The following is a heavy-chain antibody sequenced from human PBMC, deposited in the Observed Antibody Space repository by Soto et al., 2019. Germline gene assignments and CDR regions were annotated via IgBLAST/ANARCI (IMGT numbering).Heavy chain of an antibody. D-gene: IGHD3-22*01. J-gene: IGHJ4*02. V-gene: IGHV3-23*01. CDR1: GFTFSSSA. CDR3: AKEPYDSSGYYHDY. Sequence: EVQLLESGGGLVQPGGSLRLSCAASGFTFSSSAMTWVRQAPGKGLEWVSAVSAGDGGTYYADSVKGRFTISRDNSKNTLYLQMSSLRAEDTAVYYCAKEPYDSSGYYHDYWGQGTLVTVAS. CDR2: VSAGDGGT.